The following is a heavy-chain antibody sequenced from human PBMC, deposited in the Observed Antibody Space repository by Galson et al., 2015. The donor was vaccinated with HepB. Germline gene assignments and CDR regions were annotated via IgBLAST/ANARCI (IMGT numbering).Heavy chain of an antibody. CDR1: GYTFDSYD. Sequence: SVKVSCKASGYTFDSYDITWVREAPGQGLEWMGWISVYNGDTKYARRFQDRVTLTTDKTTSIAYTELRSLRSDDTGVYFCARDFQMSSISLDFWGQGTLVTVSS. CDR3: ARDFQMSSISLDF. J-gene: IGHJ4*02. D-gene: IGHD5-24*01. CDR2: ISVYNGDT. V-gene: IGHV1-18*04.